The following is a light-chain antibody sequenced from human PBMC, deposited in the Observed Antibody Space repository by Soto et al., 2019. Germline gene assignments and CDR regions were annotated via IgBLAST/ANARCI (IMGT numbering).Light chain of an antibody. V-gene: IGLV2-23*02. CDR3: CSYAGSSTFVV. Sequence: QSVLTQPASVSGSLGQSITISCTGPSSDVGTYNLVSWFQQHPGKAPKVMIYEVIKRPSGVSNRFSGSKSGNTASLTISGLQAEDEADYHCCSYAGSSTFVVFGGGTQLTVL. CDR2: EVI. CDR1: SSDVGTYNL. J-gene: IGLJ2*01.